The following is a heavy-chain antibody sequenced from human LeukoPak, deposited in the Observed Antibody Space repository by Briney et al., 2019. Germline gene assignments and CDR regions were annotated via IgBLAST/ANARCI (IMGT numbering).Heavy chain of an antibody. CDR3: AKDDGVTGCSGGSCYSTYYYYYGMDV. V-gene: IGHV3-30*18. CDR1: GFTFSSYG. J-gene: IGHJ6*02. CDR2: ISYDGSNK. D-gene: IGHD2-15*01. Sequence: GGSLRLSCAAFGFTFSSYGMHWVRQAPGKGLEWVAVISYDGSNKYYADSVKGRFTISRDNSKNTLYLQMNSLRAEDTAVYYCAKDDGVTGCSGGSCYSTYYYYYGMDVWGQGTTVTVSS.